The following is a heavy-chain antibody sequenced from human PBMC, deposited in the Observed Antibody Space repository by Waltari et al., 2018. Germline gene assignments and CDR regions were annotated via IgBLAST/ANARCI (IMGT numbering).Heavy chain of an antibody. J-gene: IGHJ4*02. CDR2: IYYSGST. CDR1: GGPMSSYY. Sequence: QVQLQESGPGLVKPSETLSLTCTVSGGPMSSYYSRWIRQPPGKGLEWIGYIYYSGSTNYNPSLKSRVNISVDTSKNQFSLKVTSVTAADTAVYYCARSGGYQSPLLYWGQGALVTVSS. D-gene: IGHD3-22*01. CDR3: ARSGGYQSPLLY. V-gene: IGHV4-59*08.